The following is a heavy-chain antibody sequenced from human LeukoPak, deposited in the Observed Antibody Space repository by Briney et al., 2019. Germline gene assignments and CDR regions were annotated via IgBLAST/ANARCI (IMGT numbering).Heavy chain of an antibody. D-gene: IGHD3-16*01. J-gene: IGHJ4*02. CDR1: GFTFSSYG. CDR3: AKAASALHIGFDY. V-gene: IGHV3-30*02. CDR2: IRYDGSNK. Sequence: GGSLRLSCAASGFTFSSYGMHWVRQAPGKGLEWVAFIRYDGSNKYYADSVKGRFTISRDNSKNTLYLQMNSLRAEDTAVYYCAKAASALHIGFDYWGQGTLVTVSS.